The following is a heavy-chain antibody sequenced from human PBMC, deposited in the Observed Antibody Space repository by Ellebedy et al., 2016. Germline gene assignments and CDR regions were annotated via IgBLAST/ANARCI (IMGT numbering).Heavy chain of an antibody. CDR2: IIPTFGTA. CDR3: ARAGIVGATTSAYDY. J-gene: IGHJ4*02. CDR1: GGTFSSYA. Sequence: SVKVSCXASGGTFSSYAISWVRQAPGQGLEWMGGIIPTFGTANYAQKFQGRVTITADESTSTAYMELSSLRSEDTAVYYCARAGIVGATTSAYDYWGQGTLVTVSS. V-gene: IGHV1-69*13. D-gene: IGHD1-26*01.